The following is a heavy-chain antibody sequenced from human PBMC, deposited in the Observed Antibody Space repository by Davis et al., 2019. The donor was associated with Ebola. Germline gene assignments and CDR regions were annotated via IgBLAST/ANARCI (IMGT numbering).Heavy chain of an antibody. Sequence: GESLKISCNFSGDNFADYWIGWVRQMPGKGLEWMGIIYLGDSDTRYSPSFEGQVTISADKSISTAYLQWSSLKASDTAMYYCARFHYGSGSYYNGGFDYWGQGTLVTVSS. V-gene: IGHV5-51*01. CDR1: GDNFADYW. CDR2: IYLGDSDT. D-gene: IGHD3-10*01. CDR3: ARFHYGSGSYYNGGFDY. J-gene: IGHJ4*02.